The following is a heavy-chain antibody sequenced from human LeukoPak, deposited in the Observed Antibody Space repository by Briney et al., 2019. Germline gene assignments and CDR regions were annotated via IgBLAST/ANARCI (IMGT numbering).Heavy chain of an antibody. V-gene: IGHV4-39*07. J-gene: IGHJ4*02. CDR2: IYYSGST. Sequence: SETLSLTCTVSGGSISSSSYYWGWIRQPPGKGLEWIGSIYYSGSTYYNPSLKSRVTISVDTSKNQFSLKLSSVTAADTAVYYCARAVNPYDSSGFDPFYYFDYWGQGTLVTVSS. D-gene: IGHD3-22*01. CDR1: GGSISSSSYY. CDR3: ARAVNPYDSSGFDPFYYFDY.